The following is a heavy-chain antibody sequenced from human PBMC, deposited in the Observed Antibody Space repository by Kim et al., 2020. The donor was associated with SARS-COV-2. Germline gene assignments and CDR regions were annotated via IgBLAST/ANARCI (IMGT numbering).Heavy chain of an antibody. D-gene: IGHD2-2*01. V-gene: IGHV4-39*01. J-gene: IGHJ6*02. CDR2: IYYSGST. CDR3: ASETADARYYYYYGMDV. Sequence: SETLSLTCTVSGGSISSSSYYWGWIRQPPGKGLEWIGTIYYSGSTYYNPSLKSRVTVSVETSKNQFSLKLSSVTAADTAVYYCASETADARYYYYYGMDVWGQGTTVTVSS. CDR1: GGSISSSSYY.